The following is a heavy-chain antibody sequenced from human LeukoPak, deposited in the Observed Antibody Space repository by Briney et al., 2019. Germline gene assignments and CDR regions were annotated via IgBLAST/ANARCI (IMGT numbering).Heavy chain of an antibody. Sequence: ASVKVSCKPSGYTFTNYYMHWVRQAPGQGLEWMGRINCNSGGTNYAQKFQDRVTMTRDTSISTAYMELSRLRSDDTAVYYCAREEGAETRFDPWGQGTLVTVSS. CDR2: INCNSGGT. V-gene: IGHV1-2*06. CDR3: AREEGAETRFDP. CDR1: GYTFTNYY. J-gene: IGHJ5*02. D-gene: IGHD1-26*01.